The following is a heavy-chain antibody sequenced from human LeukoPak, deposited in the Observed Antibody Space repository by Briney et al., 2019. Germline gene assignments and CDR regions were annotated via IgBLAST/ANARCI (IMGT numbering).Heavy chain of an antibody. CDR3: ARLEGSGWFDY. J-gene: IGHJ5*01. CDR1: GYSFSNYW. D-gene: IGHD6-19*01. V-gene: IGHV5-51*01. Sequence: RGESLKISCKGSGYSFSNYWIAWVRQMPGKVLEFMGIIYVADSDARYSPSFQGQVTISADKSISTAYLQWSSLKASDTAMYYCARLEGSGWFDYWGQGTLVTVSS. CDR2: IYVADSDA.